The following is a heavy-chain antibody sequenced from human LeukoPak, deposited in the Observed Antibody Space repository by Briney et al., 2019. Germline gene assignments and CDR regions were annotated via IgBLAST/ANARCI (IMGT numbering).Heavy chain of an antibody. J-gene: IGHJ4*02. CDR3: AKDRVLLWFGELSLLDAFDY. CDR1: GFTFSSYG. V-gene: IGHV3-30*18. Sequence: PGRSLRLSCAASGFTFSSYGMHWVRQAPGKGLEWEAVISYDGSNKYYADSVKGRFTISRDNSKNTLYLQMNSLRAEDTAVYYCAKDRVLLWFGELSLLDAFDYWGQGTLVTVSS. CDR2: ISYDGSNK. D-gene: IGHD3-10*01.